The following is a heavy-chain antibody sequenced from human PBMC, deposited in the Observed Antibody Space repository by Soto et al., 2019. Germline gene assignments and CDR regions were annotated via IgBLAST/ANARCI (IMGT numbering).Heavy chain of an antibody. D-gene: IGHD3-10*01. J-gene: IGHJ4*02. Sequence: EVQLVESGGGLVKPGGSLRLSCAASGFTFSNAWMNWVRQAPGKGLEWVGRIKSKTDGETTDYAAPVKGRFIISRDDSKNTLYLQMNSLKTEDPAVYYCTTGGVGYWGQGTLVTVSS. CDR2: IKSKTDGETT. V-gene: IGHV3-15*07. CDR3: TTGGVGY. CDR1: GFTFSNAW.